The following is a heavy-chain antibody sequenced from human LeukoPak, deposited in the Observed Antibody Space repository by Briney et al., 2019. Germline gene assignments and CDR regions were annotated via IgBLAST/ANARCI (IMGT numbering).Heavy chain of an antibody. Sequence: PSETLSLTCTVSGGSISSGDYYWSWIRQPPGKGLEWIGYIYYSGSTYYNPSLKSRVTISVDTSKNQFSLKLSSVTAADTAVYYCATSGSYYDPFDYWGQGTLVTVSS. CDR2: IYYSGST. D-gene: IGHD1-26*01. V-gene: IGHV4-30-4*08. CDR3: ATSGSYYDPFDY. CDR1: GGSISSGDYY. J-gene: IGHJ4*02.